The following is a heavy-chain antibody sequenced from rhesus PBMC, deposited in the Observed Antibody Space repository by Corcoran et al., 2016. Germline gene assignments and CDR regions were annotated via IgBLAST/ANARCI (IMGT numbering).Heavy chain of an antibody. V-gene: IGHV3S42*01. Sequence: EVQLVESGGGLAKPGGSLRLSCAASGFTFSSYWMNWVRQTPGKGLEWISSINSGGGSTYYADSVKGLCTIARDNSKNTLSLQMNSLGAEDTAVYYCAKESIAAAGTIAFDFWGQGLRVTVSS. J-gene: IGHJ3*01. CDR2: INSGGGST. CDR1: GFTFSSYW. CDR3: AKESIAAAGTIAFDF. D-gene: IGHD6-25*01.